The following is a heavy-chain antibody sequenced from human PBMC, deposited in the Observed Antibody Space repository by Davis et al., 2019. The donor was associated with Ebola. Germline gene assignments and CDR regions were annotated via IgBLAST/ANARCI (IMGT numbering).Heavy chain of an antibody. D-gene: IGHD3-10*01. Sequence: AASEKVSCKASGYTFTSYGISWVRQAPGQGLEWMGWMNPNSGNTGYSQKFQGRVTITRDTSASTAYMELSSLRSGDTAVYYCARDRGGDYSFDYWGQGTLVTVSS. CDR2: MNPNSGNT. CDR3: ARDRGGDYSFDY. J-gene: IGHJ4*02. V-gene: IGHV1-8*03. CDR1: GYTFTSYG.